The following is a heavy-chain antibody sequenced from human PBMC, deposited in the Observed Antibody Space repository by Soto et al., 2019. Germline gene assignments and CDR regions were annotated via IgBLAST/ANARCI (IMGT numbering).Heavy chain of an antibody. J-gene: IGHJ4*02. CDR2: IYYSGST. D-gene: IGHD3-3*01. CDR1: GGSINSYY. V-gene: IGHV4-59*01. Sequence: SETLSLTCTVSGGSINSYYWRWIWQPPGKGLEWIGYIYYSGSTNYNPSLKRRVTTSVDTSKNQFSLKLSSVTAADTAVYYCARVTIFGVYYYFDYWGQGTLLTASS. CDR3: ARVTIFGVYYYFDY.